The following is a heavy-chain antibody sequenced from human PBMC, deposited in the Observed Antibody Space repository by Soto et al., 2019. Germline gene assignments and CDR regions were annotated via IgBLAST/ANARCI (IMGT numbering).Heavy chain of an antibody. CDR1: GFTFSSYG. D-gene: IGHD2-15*01. V-gene: IGHV3-30*18. CDR3: AKDEVLVVAVARDYYGMDV. Sequence: QVQLVESGGGVVQPGRSLRLSCAASGFTFSSYGMHWVRQAPGKGLEWVAVISYDGNNKYYADSVKGRFTISRDNSKKSRYXQMNSRRAEDTAVYYCAKDEVLVVAVARDYYGMDVWGQGTTVTVSS. CDR2: ISYDGNNK. J-gene: IGHJ6*02.